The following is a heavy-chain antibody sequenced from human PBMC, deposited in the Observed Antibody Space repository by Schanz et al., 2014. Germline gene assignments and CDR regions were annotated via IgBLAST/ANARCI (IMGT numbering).Heavy chain of an antibody. CDR1: GFIFSSYA. CDR3: AKDFTGSGIFFNW. Sequence: EVQLVESGGGLVQPGGSLKLSCAASGFIFSSYAMTWVRQAPGKGLEWVSRITDHGSSTSYADSVKGRFTISRDNSKNTLYLQMYSLRGDDTAIYYCAKDFTGSGIFFNWWGQGTLVTVSS. CDR2: ITDHGSST. D-gene: IGHD3-10*01. V-gene: IGHV3-23*04. J-gene: IGHJ4*02.